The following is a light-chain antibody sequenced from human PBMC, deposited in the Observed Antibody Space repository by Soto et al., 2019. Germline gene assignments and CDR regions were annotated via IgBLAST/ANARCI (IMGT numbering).Light chain of an antibody. CDR1: QSVSNSY. V-gene: IGKV3-20*01. J-gene: IGKJ1*01. CDR3: QQYGNAPPST. Sequence: EILFTKTPATLSFSPGERATLSCRAIQSVSNSYVAWYQQIPGQAPRLLIFGASNRATGIPDRFSGSGSGTDFTLTISRLEPEDSAVYYCQQYGNAPPSTFGQGTKVDI. CDR2: GAS.